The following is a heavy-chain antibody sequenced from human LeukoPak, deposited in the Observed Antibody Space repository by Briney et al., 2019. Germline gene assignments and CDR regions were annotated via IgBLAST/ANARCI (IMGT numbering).Heavy chain of an antibody. CDR3: ARDSIAVAGTYYFDY. Sequence: SETLSLTCTVSGDSISSYYWSWIRQPPGRGLEWIGYIYYSGSSNYNPSLKSRVTISVDTSKNQFSLKLSSVTAADTAVYYCARDSIAVAGTYYFDYWGQGTPVTVSS. J-gene: IGHJ4*02. CDR2: IYYSGSS. V-gene: IGHV4-59*12. D-gene: IGHD6-19*01. CDR1: GDSISSYY.